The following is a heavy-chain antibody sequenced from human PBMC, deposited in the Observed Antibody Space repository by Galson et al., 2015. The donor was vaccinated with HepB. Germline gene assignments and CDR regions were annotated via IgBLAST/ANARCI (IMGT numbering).Heavy chain of an antibody. CDR1: GGTFSSYA. J-gene: IGHJ6*02. V-gene: IGHV1-69*13. D-gene: IGHD6-13*01. CDR2: IIPIFGTA. CDR3: ARTSVVTEKAAAGRYYYYGMDV. Sequence: SVKVSCKASGGTFSSYAISWVRQAPGQGLEWMGGIIPIFGTANYAQKFQGRVTITADESTSTAYMELSSLRSGDTAVYYCARTSVVTEKAAAGRYYYYGMDVWGQGTAVTVSS.